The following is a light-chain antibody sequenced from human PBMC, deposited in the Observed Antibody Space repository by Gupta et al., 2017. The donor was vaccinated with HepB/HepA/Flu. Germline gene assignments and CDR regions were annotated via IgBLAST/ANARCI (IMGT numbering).Light chain of an antibody. CDR1: SSDVGGYNY. CDR2: DVS. J-gene: IGLJ3*02. V-gene: IGLV2-11*01. CDR3: CSYAGTYSWV. Sequence: HSALTPPRSLARSPGQSATIAVTGTSSDVGGYNYVSWYQQHPGKAHKLIHFDVSKRPSGVPYRFSGSKSGNTASLTIAGLQAEDEADYYCCSYAGTYSWVFGGGTKLTVL.